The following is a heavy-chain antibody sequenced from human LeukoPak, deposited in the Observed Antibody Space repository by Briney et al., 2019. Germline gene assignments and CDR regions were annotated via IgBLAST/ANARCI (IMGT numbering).Heavy chain of an antibody. CDR3: ARRPHGSGSYYFDS. Sequence: PGGSLRLSCAASGFTFSSYAMSWVRQAPGKGLEWVSAISGSGGSTYYADSVKGRFTISRDNSKNTLYLQMNSLRAEDTAVYYCARRPHGSGSYYFDSGGQGTLVTVS. CDR1: GFTFSSYA. V-gene: IGHV3-23*01. J-gene: IGHJ4*02. D-gene: IGHD3-10*01. CDR2: ISGSGGST.